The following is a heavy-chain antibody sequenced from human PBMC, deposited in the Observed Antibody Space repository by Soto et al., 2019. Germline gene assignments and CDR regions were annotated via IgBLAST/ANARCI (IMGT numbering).Heavy chain of an antibody. D-gene: IGHD2-15*01. CDR1: GFTFDDYA. Sequence: PGGSLRLSCAASGFTFDDYAMHWVRQAPGKGLEWVSGISWNSGSIGYADSVKGRFTISRDNAKNSLYLQMNSLRAEDTALYYCARDPSLSGGSTNGYFDYWGQGTLVTVSS. V-gene: IGHV3-9*01. CDR3: ARDPSLSGGSTNGYFDY. J-gene: IGHJ4*02. CDR2: ISWNSGSI.